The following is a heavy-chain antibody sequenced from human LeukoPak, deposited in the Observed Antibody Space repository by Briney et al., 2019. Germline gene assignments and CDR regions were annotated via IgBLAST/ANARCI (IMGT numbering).Heavy chain of an antibody. J-gene: IGHJ6*02. V-gene: IGHV1-8*02. D-gene: IGHD1-26*01. Sequence: ASVKVSCKASGGTFSSYAINWVRQATGQGLEWMGWMNPNSGNTGYAQKFQGRVTMTRNTSISTAYMELSSLRSEDTAVYYCARNFGGATSSYYYGMDVWGQGTTVTVSS. CDR1: GGTFSSYA. CDR2: MNPNSGNT. CDR3: ARNFGGATSSYYYGMDV.